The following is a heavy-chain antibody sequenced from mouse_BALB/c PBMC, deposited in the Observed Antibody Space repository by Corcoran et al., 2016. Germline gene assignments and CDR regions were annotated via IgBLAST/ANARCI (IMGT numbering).Heavy chain of an antibody. CDR1: GLNIQDTY. CDR3: ARSGTAAY. J-gene: IGHJ3*01. D-gene: IGHD3-3*01. CDR2: LDPANGNT. V-gene: IGHV14-3*02. Sequence: EAQLQQSGAELVKPGASVKLSCTASGLNIQDTYMHWVKQRPEQGLEWIGRLDPANGNTTYDPKFQGKATITADTSSNTAYLQLSSLTSEDTAVYYCARSGTAAYWGQGTLVTVSA.